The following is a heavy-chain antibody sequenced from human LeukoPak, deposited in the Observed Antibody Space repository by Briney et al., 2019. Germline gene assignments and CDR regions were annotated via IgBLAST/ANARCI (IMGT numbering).Heavy chain of an antibody. Sequence: GGSLRLSCAASGFTFSSYAMSWVRQAPGKGLEWVSAISGSGGSTYYADSVKGRFTISRDNSKNTLYLQMNSLRAADTAVYYVAKDLGDYYLMVCFDPWAKEPLVTASS. CDR3: AKDLGDYYLMVCFDP. CDR1: GFTFSSYA. D-gene: IGHD3-10*01. CDR2: ISGSGGST. J-gene: IGHJ5*02. V-gene: IGHV3-23*01.